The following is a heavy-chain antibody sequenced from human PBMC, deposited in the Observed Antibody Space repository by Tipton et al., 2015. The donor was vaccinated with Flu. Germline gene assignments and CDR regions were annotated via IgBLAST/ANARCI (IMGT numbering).Heavy chain of an antibody. V-gene: IGHV4-34*01. J-gene: IGHJ4*02. Sequence: TLSLTCAVYGGSFSGYYWSWIRQPPGKGLEWIGEINHSGSTNYNPSLKSRVTISVDTSKNQFSLKLSSVTAADTAVYYCARGIAVAGALDYWGQGTLVTVSS. CDR3: ARGIAVAGALDY. CDR2: INHSGST. D-gene: IGHD6-19*01. CDR1: GGSFSGYY.